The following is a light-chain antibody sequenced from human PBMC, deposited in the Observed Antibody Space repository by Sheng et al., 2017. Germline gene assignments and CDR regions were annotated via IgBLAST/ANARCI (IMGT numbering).Light chain of an antibody. Sequence: QSALTQPRSVSGSPGQSVTISCIGTNSDVGGYEYVSWYQQHPGKAPKLMIYDVYKRPAGVPDRFSGSKSGTSASLAISGLRSEDEADYYCAGWDAGLSGYVFGAGTKVTVL. CDR2: DVY. J-gene: IGLJ1*01. V-gene: IGLV2-11*01. CDR1: NSDVGGYEY. CDR3: AGWDAGLSGYV.